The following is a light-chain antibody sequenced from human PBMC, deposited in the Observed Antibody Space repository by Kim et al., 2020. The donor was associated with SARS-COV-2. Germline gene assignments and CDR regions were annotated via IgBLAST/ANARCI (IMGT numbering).Light chain of an antibody. Sequence: QSVLTQPPSVSGAPGQRVTISCTGNTPNIGAHYDVHWYQQLPGTAPNLLIYGNNNRPSGVPDRFFASKSGTSASLAITGLQAEDEADYYCQSYDRGLAGSIFGGGTRLTVL. J-gene: IGLJ2*01. CDR3: QSYDRGLAGSI. V-gene: IGLV1-40*01. CDR2: GNN. CDR1: TPNIGAHYD.